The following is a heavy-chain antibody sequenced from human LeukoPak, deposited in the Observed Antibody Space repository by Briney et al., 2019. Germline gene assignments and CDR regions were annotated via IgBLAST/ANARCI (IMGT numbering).Heavy chain of an antibody. D-gene: IGHD1-26*01. CDR1: GGSFSGYY. CDR3: AGRLGVLPDY. V-gene: IGHV4-34*01. Sequence: SETLSLTCAVYGGSFSGYYWSWIRQPPGKGLEWIGEINHSGSTNYNPSLKSRVTISVDTSKNQFSLKLSSVTAADTAVYYCAGRLGVLPDYWGQGTLVTVSS. CDR2: INHSGST. J-gene: IGHJ4*02.